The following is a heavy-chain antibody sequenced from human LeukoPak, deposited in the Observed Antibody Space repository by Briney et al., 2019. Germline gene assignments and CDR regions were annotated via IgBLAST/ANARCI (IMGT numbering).Heavy chain of an antibody. CDR1: GFSLSTSGVG. J-gene: IGHJ5*02. D-gene: IGHD3-22*01. CDR2: IYWDDDK. CDR3: AHRGYYYDSSGYQAYNWFDP. V-gene: IGHV2-5*02. Sequence: SGPTLVNPTQALTLTCTFSGFSLSTSGVGVGWIRQPPGKALEWLALIYWDDDKRYSPSLKSRLTITKDTSKNQVVLTMTNMDPVDTATYYCAHRGYYYDSSGYQAYNWFDPWGQGTLVTVSS.